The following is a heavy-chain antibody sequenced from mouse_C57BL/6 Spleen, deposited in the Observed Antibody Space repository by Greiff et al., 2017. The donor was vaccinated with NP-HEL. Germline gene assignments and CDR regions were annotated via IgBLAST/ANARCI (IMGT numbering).Heavy chain of an antibody. D-gene: IGHD2-3*01. CDR2: IYPRSGNT. Sequence: VQLQQSGAELARPGASVKLSCKASGYTFTSYGISWVKQRTGQGLEWIGEIYPRSGNTYYNEKFKGKATLTADKSSSTAYMELRSLTSEDSAVYFCASIYDGYSWFAYWGQGTLVTVSA. CDR1: GYTFTSYG. CDR3: ASIYDGYSWFAY. V-gene: IGHV1-81*01. J-gene: IGHJ3*01.